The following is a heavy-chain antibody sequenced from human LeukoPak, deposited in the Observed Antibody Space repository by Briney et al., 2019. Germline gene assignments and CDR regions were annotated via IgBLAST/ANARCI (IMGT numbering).Heavy chain of an antibody. D-gene: IGHD6-6*01. CDR1: GGSFSGYY. J-gene: IGHJ4*02. CDR3: ARSGVAARPSGVLDSDY. Sequence: SETLSLTCAVYGGSFSGYYWSWIRQPPGKGLEWIGEINHSGSTNYNPSLKSRVTISVDTSKNQFSLKLSSVTAADTAVYYCARSGVAARPSGVLDSDYSGQGTLVTVSA. CDR2: INHSGST. V-gene: IGHV4-34*01.